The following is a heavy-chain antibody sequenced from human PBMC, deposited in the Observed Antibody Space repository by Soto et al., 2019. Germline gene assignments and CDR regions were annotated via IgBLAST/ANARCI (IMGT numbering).Heavy chain of an antibody. CDR2: ISYDGSNK. D-gene: IGHD6-13*01. CDR1: GFTFSSYA. J-gene: IGHJ4*02. Sequence: QVQLVESGGGVVQPGRSLRLSCAASGFTFSSYAMHWVRKAPGKGLEWVAVISYDGSNKYYADSVKGRFTISRDNSKNTLYLQMNSLRAEDTAVYYCAARIAAAGMGYWGQGTLVTVSS. CDR3: AARIAAAGMGY. V-gene: IGHV3-30-3*01.